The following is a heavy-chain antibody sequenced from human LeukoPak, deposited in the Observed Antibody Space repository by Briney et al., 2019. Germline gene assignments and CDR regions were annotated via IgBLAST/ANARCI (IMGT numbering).Heavy chain of an antibody. CDR3: ARHPHYYFDNSAR. CDR2: MFYSGDT. V-gene: IGHV4-39*01. D-gene: IGHD3-22*01. J-gene: IGHJ4*02. Sequence: SETLSLTCAVSGGSINSGIYYWGWIRQPPGQGLEWIGNMFYSGDTYYNPSLKSRVTISIDTSKNHFSLKLNFVTAADTAVYYCARHPHYYFDNSARWGQGTLVTVSS. CDR1: GGSINSGIYY.